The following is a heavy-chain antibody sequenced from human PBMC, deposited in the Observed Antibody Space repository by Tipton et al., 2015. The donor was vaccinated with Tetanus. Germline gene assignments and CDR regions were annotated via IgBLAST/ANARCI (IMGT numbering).Heavy chain of an antibody. D-gene: IGHD3/OR15-3a*01. Sequence: SLRLSCAASGFTFDDYAMHWVRQAPGKGLEWVSGISGSRLTPYYADSVKGRFTVSRDNAKKSLYLQMNSLRVEDTAVYYCARDRGEDWTNFYYMDVWGKGTTVTVSS. V-gene: IGHV3-9*01. CDR1: GFTFDDYA. J-gene: IGHJ6*03. CDR3: ARDRGEDWTNFYYMDV. CDR2: ISGSRLTP.